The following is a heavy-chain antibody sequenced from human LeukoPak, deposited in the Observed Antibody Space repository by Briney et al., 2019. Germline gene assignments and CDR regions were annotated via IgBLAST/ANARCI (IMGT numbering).Heavy chain of an antibody. CDR2: ISAYNGNT. V-gene: IGHV1-18*01. CDR1: GYTFTNYG. D-gene: IGHD3-10*01. J-gene: IGHJ6*02. CDR3: AREGYFGSGFDYYYGMDV. Sequence: ASVKVSCKASGYTFTNYGISWVRQAPGQGLEWMGWISAYNGNTNYAQRLQGRVTMTTDTSTSTAYMELRSLRSDDAAVYYCAREGYFGSGFDYYYGMDVWGQGTKVTVSS.